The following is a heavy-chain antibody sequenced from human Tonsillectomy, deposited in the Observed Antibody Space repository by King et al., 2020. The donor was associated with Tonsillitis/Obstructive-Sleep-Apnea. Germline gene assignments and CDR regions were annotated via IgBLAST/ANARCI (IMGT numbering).Heavy chain of an antibody. J-gene: IGHJ5*02. Sequence: VQLVESGGGVVQPGRSLRLSCAASGFTFSSYGMHWVRQAPGKGLEWVAVIWYDGSNKYYADSVKGRFTISRDNSKNTLYLQMNSLRAEDTAVYYCARDRLPLRRGWFDPWGQGTLVTVSS. D-gene: IGHD3-10*01. CDR3: ARDRLPLRRGWFDP. CDR2: IWYDGSNK. V-gene: IGHV3-33*01. CDR1: GFTFSSYG.